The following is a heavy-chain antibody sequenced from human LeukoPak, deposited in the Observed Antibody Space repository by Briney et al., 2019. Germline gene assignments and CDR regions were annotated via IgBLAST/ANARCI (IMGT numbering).Heavy chain of an antibody. D-gene: IGHD3-22*01. J-gene: IGHJ4*02. V-gene: IGHV4-61*02. Sequence: SETLSLTCTVSGNSISSGDNYWSWIRQPAGKGLEWIVRIYTSGSTNYNPTLKSRVTISGYTSKNQFSLRLSSVTAADTAVYYCARASYSYDINGWVPFDYWGQGTLVTVSS. CDR2: IYTSGST. CDR1: GNSISSGDNY. CDR3: ARASYSYDINGWVPFDY.